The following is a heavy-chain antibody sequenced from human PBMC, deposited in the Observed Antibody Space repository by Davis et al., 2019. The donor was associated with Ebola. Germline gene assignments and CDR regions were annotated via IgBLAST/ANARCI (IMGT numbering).Heavy chain of an antibody. CDR3: ARPMAGLLSFDS. D-gene: IGHD2/OR15-2a*01. V-gene: IGHV1-18*01. Sequence: ASVKVSCKASRYTFTSYGISWVRQAPGQGLEWMGWISAYNGNTNNAQKLQDRVTMTTDTSTSTAYMELRSLRSDDTALYYCARPMAGLLSFDSWGQGTLVTVSS. CDR1: RYTFTSYG. CDR2: ISAYNGNT. J-gene: IGHJ4*02.